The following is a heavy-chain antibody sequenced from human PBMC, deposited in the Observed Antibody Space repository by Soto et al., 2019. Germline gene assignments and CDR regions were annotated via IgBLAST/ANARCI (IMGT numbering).Heavy chain of an antibody. CDR3: ARRYGWLYFDY. D-gene: IGHD6-19*01. CDR1: GGSISSDF. Sequence: SETLSLTCTVSGGSISSDFWSWIRQPPGKGLEWIGYISISGNTDYSPSLKSRATISADTSRNQFSLKLRSVNTADTAVYYCARRYGWLYFDYWGQGSLVTVSS. CDR2: ISISGNT. J-gene: IGHJ4*02. V-gene: IGHV4-59*01.